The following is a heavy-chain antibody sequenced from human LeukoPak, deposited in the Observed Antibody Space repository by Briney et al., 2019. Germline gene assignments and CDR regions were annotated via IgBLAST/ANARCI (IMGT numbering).Heavy chain of an antibody. Sequence: GSSVKVSCKASGGTFSSYAISWVRQAPGQGLEWMGWINPNSGGTNYAQKFQGRVTMTRDTSISTAYMELSRLRSDDTAVYYCARDIVVVPAAMGLDDAFDIWGQGTMVTVSS. CDR3: ARDIVVVPAAMGLDDAFDI. J-gene: IGHJ3*02. D-gene: IGHD2-2*01. CDR2: INPNSGGT. V-gene: IGHV1-2*02. CDR1: GGTFSSYA.